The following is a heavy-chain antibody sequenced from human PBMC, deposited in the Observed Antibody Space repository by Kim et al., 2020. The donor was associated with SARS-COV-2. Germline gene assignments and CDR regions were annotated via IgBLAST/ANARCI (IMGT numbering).Heavy chain of an antibody. V-gene: IGHV3-30*18. D-gene: IGHD2-2*01. Sequence: GGSLRLSCAASRFRFTDYGMHWVRQAPGKGLEWVAFISYDGNNKYYAASVKGRFTISRDNLRHTVYLQMNGLRDDDTSVYYCAKDYCSSASCYGSYYYFYARDGWGQGTAVTVSS. J-gene: IGHJ6*02. CDR2: ISYDGNNK. CDR3: AKDYCSSASCYGSYYYFYARDG. CDR1: RFRFTDYG.